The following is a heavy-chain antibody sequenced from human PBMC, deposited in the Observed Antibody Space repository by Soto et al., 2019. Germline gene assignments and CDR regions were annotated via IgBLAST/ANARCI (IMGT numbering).Heavy chain of an antibody. V-gene: IGHV3-23*01. CDR2: ISGSGGST. Sequence: EVQLLESGGGLVQPGGSLRLSCAASGFTFSSYAMSWVRQAPGKGLEWVSAISGSGGSTYYADSVKGRFTISRDNSKNTLYLQMNSLRAEDTAVYYCVKGGSGNGAIFDYWGQGTLVTVSS. CDR3: VKGGSGNGAIFDY. D-gene: IGHD3-10*01. CDR1: GFTFSSYA. J-gene: IGHJ4*02.